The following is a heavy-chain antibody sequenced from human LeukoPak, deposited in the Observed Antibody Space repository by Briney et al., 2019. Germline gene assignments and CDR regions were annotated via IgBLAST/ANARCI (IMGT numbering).Heavy chain of an antibody. CDR3: VRDPAGGTPYSFDY. CDR2: ISGSGGST. J-gene: IGHJ4*02. D-gene: IGHD6-13*01. Sequence: GGSLRLSCAASGFTFNNYPMSWVRQASGKGLEWVSSISGSGGSTYYADSVKGRFTISKDNSKNSVYLQMNSLRVEDTALYYCVRDPAGGTPYSFDYWGQGTLVTVSS. V-gene: IGHV3-23*01. CDR1: GFTFNNYP.